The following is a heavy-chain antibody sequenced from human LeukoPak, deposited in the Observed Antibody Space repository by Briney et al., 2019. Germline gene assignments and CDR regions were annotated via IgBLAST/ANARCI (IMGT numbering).Heavy chain of an antibody. J-gene: IGHJ4*02. CDR3: ARATRTQLWLFDY. V-gene: IGHV3-21*01. D-gene: IGHD5-18*01. CDR2: ISSSSSYI. CDR1: GFTFSSYS. Sequence: GGSLRLSCAASGFTFSSYSMNWVRQAPGKGLEWVSSISSSSSYIYYADSVKGRFTISRDNAKNSLYLQMNSLRAEDTAVYYCARATRTQLWLFDYWGQGTLVTVSS.